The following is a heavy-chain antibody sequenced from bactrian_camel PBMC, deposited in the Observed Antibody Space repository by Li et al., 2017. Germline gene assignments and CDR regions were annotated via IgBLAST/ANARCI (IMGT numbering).Heavy chain of an antibody. CDR1: GHSRGSNC. CDR3: AAGPYRGTWLGCAYNY. Sequence: HVQLVESGGGSVQTGGSLRLSCVVSGHSRGSNCVGWYRLPPGRAPAEREGIAAIRRSGGETWYAGSVKGRFTISKDNAKNTLALQMSSLKPEDTAMYYCAAGPYRGTWLGCAYNYWGQGTQVTV. V-gene: IGHV3S55*01. D-gene: IGHD5*01. J-gene: IGHJ4*01. CDR2: IRRSGGET.